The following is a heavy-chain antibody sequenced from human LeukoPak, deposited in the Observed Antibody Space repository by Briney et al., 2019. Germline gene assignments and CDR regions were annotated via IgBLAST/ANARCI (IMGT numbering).Heavy chain of an antibody. CDR3: ARGDLKFDY. CDR2: IIPIFGTA. D-gene: IGHD2-21*02. Sequence: ASVKVSCKASGGTFSSYAISWVRQAPGQGLDWMGGIIPIFGTANYAQRFQGRVTITVDKSTNIAYMELSSLRSEDTAVYYRARGDLKFDYWGQGTLVTVSS. V-gene: IGHV1-69*06. CDR1: GGTFSSYA. J-gene: IGHJ4*02.